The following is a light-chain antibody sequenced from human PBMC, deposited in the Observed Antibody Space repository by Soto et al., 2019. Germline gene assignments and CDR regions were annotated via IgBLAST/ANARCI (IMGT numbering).Light chain of an antibody. CDR1: PDINNY. CDR3: QKYDIAPRT. V-gene: IGKV1-27*01. Sequence: DIPMTQSPSSLSASVGDRVTITCRASPDINNYLAWYQQRPGKVPKLLLYAASTLQSGVPSRFSGSGSGTDFTLTISSLQPEDVVSYYCQKYDIAPRTFGGGTRVEVK. CDR2: AAS. J-gene: IGKJ4*01.